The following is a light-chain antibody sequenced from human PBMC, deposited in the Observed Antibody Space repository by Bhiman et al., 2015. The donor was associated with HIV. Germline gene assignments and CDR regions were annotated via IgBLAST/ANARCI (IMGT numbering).Light chain of an antibody. J-gene: IGLJ3*02. CDR3: QSYDANNHWV. CDR2: EDN. CDR1: SGSIASNY. Sequence: LLTQSHSVSESPGKTVTISCTRSSGSIASNYVQWYQQRPGSSPTTVIYEDNQRPSGVPDRFSGSIDSSSNSASLTISGLQTDDEADYYCQSYDANNHWVFGGGTKLTVL. V-gene: IGLV6-57*01.